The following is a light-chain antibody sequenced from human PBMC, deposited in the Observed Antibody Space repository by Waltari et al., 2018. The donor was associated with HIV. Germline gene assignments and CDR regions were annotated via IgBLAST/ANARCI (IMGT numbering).Light chain of an antibody. Sequence: QVVLTQAPSASASLGPSVNFTCTLSSGHRSYDIAWHQQPPGKGPRYLMKLHSDGSHNRGDGIPDRFSGSSSGAERHLIISSLHSDDEADYYCQTWGSGIVIFGGGTKLTVL. CDR3: QTWGSGIVI. V-gene: IGLV4-69*01. CDR2: LHSDGSH. CDR1: SGHRSYD. J-gene: IGLJ2*01.